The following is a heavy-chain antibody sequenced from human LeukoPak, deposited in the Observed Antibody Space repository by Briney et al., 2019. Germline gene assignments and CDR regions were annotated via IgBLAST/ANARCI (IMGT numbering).Heavy chain of an antibody. CDR3: VKDFGRIRGTPDS. Sequence: PGGSLRLSCSASGFVFTIYTMYWVRQAAGKGPEYVSSISGSGNGFSIYYADSVKGRFTIYRDDSKSILYLQMNGLRSEDTAVYYCVKDFGRIRGTPDSWGQGTLVTVSS. D-gene: IGHD1-26*01. CDR2: ISGSGNGFSI. V-gene: IGHV3-64D*06. CDR1: GFVFTIYT. J-gene: IGHJ4*02.